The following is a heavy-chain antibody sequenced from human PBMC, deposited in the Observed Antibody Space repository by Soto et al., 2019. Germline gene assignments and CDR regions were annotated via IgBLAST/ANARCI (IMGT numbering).Heavy chain of an antibody. J-gene: IGHJ5*02. CDR3: ARRFDFVDP. CDR1: GASISKSRYY. V-gene: IGHV4-39*02. D-gene: IGHD3-3*01. Sequence: KASETLSLTCTVSGASISKSRYYWGWVRQPPGKGLEWIGSIYYPGSTYYNPSLKSRVTISVDTSKNNFSLKLNSATAADTAVYYCARRFDFVDPWGQGTLVTVSS. CDR2: IYYPGST.